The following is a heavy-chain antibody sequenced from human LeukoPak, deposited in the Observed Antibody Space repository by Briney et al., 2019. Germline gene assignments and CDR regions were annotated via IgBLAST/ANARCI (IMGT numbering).Heavy chain of an antibody. J-gene: IGHJ4*02. Sequence: PGGSLRLSCAASGFTFSSYGMHWVRQAPGKGLEWVAFIRYDGSNKYYADSVKGRFTISRDNSKNTLYLQMNSLRAVDTAVYYCAKDPSFRPGYFDYWGQGTLVTVSS. CDR3: AKDPSFRPGYFDY. CDR1: GFTFSSYG. CDR2: IRYDGSNK. V-gene: IGHV3-30*02.